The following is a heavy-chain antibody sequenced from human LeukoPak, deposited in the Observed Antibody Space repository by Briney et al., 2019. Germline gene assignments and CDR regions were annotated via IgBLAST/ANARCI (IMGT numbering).Heavy chain of an antibody. Sequence: PSETLSPTCTVSGGSISSSSYYWGWTRQPPGKGLEWIGSIYYSGSTYYNPSLKSRVTISVDTSKNQFSLKLSSVTAADTAVYYCARDVKRGYSYGRGFDYWGQGTLVTVSS. CDR3: ARDVKRGYSYGRGFDY. CDR2: IYYSGST. V-gene: IGHV4-39*07. CDR1: GGSISSSSYY. D-gene: IGHD5-18*01. J-gene: IGHJ4*02.